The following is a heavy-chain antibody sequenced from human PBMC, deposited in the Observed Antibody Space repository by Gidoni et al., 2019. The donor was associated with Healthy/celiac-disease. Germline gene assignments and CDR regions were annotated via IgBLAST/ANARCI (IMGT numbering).Heavy chain of an antibody. Sequence: EVQLLESAGGLVQPGWSLCLSCAASGFTFSSYAMSWVRQAPGKGLEWVSAISGSGGSTYYADSVKGRFTISRDNSKNTLYLQMNGLRAEDTAVYYCAKASSSPTYYYYYGMDVWGQGTTVTVSS. CDR1: GFTFSSYA. V-gene: IGHV3-23*01. CDR2: ISGSGGST. CDR3: AKASSSPTYYYYYGMDV. D-gene: IGHD6-6*01. J-gene: IGHJ6*02.